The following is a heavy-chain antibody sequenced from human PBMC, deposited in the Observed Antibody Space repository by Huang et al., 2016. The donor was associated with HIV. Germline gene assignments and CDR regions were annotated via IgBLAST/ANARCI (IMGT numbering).Heavy chain of an antibody. CDR2: ISGYKCNT. CDR1: GYTFTNYA. Sequence: QVQLVQSGAEVKKPGASVKVSCKASGYTFTNYAIHWVRQAPGPIIEWMGGISGYKCNTNYAQKGQGRVTMTKDTSTSTAYMELRSLISDDTAVYYCARERYYYDRSGYYTPVEYFHHWGQGTLVTVSS. CDR3: ARERYYYDRSGYYTPVEYFHH. J-gene: IGHJ1*01. D-gene: IGHD3-22*01. V-gene: IGHV1-18*01.